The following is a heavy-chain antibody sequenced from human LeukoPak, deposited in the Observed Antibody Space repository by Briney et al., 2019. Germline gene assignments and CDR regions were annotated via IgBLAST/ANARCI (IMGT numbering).Heavy chain of an antibody. J-gene: IGHJ4*02. V-gene: IGHV4-34*01. CDR2: INHSGST. D-gene: IGHD5-18*01. CDR3: ARDTAMAVDY. Sequence: SETLSLTCAVYGGSFSGYYWSWIRQPPGKGLEWIGEINHSGSTNYNPSLKSRATISVDTSKNQFSLKLSSVTAADTAVYYCARDTAMAVDYWGQGTLVTLSS. CDR1: GGSFSGYY.